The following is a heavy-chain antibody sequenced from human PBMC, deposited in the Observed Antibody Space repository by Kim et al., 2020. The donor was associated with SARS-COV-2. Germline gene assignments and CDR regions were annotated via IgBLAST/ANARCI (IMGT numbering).Heavy chain of an antibody. CDR2: INAGNGNT. D-gene: IGHD2-21*01. Sequence: ASVKVSCKASGYTLTSYAMHWVRQAPGQRLEWMGWINAGNGNTKYSQKFQGRVTITRDTSASTAYMELSSLRSEDTAVYYCVRWAHCGGDCYSPYNWFDPWGQRTLVTVSS. V-gene: IGHV1-3*01. J-gene: IGHJ5*02. CDR3: VRWAHCGGDCYSPYNWFDP. CDR1: GYTLTSYA.